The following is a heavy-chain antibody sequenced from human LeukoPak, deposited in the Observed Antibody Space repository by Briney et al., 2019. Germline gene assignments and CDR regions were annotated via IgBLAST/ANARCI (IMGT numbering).Heavy chain of an antibody. J-gene: IGHJ4*02. Sequence: GGSLRLSCAAPGVTFSRYGMQWVRQAPGKGLEWVAVISNDGGKKNYADSVKGRFTISRDDSKNTLYLQMDSLRTEDTAVYYCAKDMGVDDYAYYFDYWGQGTLVTVSS. D-gene: IGHD4-17*01. V-gene: IGHV3-30*18. CDR2: ISNDGGKK. CDR3: AKDMGVDDYAYYFDY. CDR1: GVTFSRYG.